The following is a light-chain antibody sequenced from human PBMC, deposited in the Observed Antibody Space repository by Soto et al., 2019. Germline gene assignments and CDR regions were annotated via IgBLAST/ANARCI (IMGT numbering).Light chain of an antibody. V-gene: IGKV1-9*01. CDR2: AAS. J-gene: IGKJ4*01. Sequence: IQLTQSPSSLSASVEDRVTITCRASQGISSYLAWYQQKPGKAPNLLIYAASTLQSGVPSRFSGSGSGTDFTLTISSLQPEDFATYYCHQLNNYPLTFGGGTKVDIK. CDR3: HQLNNYPLT. CDR1: QGISSY.